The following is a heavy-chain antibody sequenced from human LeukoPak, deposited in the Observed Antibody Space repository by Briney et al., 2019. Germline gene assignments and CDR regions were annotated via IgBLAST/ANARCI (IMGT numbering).Heavy chain of an antibody. V-gene: IGHV5-51*01. CDR1: GYSFTSYW. Sequence: GESLKISCKGSGYSFTSYWIGWVRQMPGKGLEWMGIIYPGDSDTRYSPSFQGQVTISADKSISTAYLQWSSLKASDTAMYYCARQFWGKKWFGEFWAGRNAFDIWGQGTMVTVSS. D-gene: IGHD3-10*01. J-gene: IGHJ3*02. CDR3: ARQFWGKKWFGEFWAGRNAFDI. CDR2: IYPGDSDT.